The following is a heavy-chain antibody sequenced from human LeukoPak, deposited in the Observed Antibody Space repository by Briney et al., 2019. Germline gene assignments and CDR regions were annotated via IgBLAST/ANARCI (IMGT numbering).Heavy chain of an antibody. CDR2: IIHIFGTA. Sequence: GASVRVSCXASGGTFSSYAISWVRQAPGQGLEWMGGIIHIFGTANYAQKFQGRVTITTDESTSTAYMELSSLRSEDTAVYYRAREIIVGADWYFDLWGRGTLVTVSS. V-gene: IGHV1-69*05. CDR3: AREIIVGADWYFDL. J-gene: IGHJ2*01. CDR1: GGTFSSYA. D-gene: IGHD1-26*01.